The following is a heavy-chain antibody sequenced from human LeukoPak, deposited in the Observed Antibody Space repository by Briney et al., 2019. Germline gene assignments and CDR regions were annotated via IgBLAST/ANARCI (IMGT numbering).Heavy chain of an antibody. D-gene: IGHD6-13*01. CDR1: GFTFDDYG. Sequence: GGSLRLSCAASGFTFDDYGMSWVRQAPGKGLEWVSGINWNAASTGYADSVKGRFTISRDNAKNSLYLQMNSLRAEDTALYYCARGYSSSWYGAFGYWGQGTLVTVSS. J-gene: IGHJ4*02. CDR2: INWNAAST. CDR3: ARGYSSSWYGAFGY. V-gene: IGHV3-20*04.